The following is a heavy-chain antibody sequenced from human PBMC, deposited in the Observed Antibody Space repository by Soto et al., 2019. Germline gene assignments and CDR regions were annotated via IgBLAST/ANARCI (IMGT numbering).Heavy chain of an antibody. V-gene: IGHV3-30*18. Sequence: QVQLVEAGGGVVQPGRSLRLSCAASGFTFSSYGMHWDRQAPGKGLEWVAVISYDGSNKYYADSVKGRFTISRDNSKNTLYLQMNSLRAEDTAVYYCAKGNWGDWGQGTLVTVSP. CDR3: AKGNWGD. CDR1: GFTFSSYG. J-gene: IGHJ4*02. D-gene: IGHD7-27*01. CDR2: ISYDGSNK.